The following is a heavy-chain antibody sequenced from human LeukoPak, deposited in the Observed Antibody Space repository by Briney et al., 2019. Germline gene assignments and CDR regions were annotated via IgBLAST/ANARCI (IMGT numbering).Heavy chain of an antibody. J-gene: IGHJ4*02. CDR2: IWYDGSNK. CDR1: GFTLSSYG. V-gene: IGHV3-33*01. CDR3: ARRNYDSSGYDY. D-gene: IGHD3-22*01. Sequence: GGSLRLSCAASGFTLSSYGMHWVRQAPGKGLEWVAVIWYDGSNKYYADSVKGRFTISRDNSKNTLYLQMNSLRAEDTAVYYCARRNYDSSGYDYWGQGTLVTVSS.